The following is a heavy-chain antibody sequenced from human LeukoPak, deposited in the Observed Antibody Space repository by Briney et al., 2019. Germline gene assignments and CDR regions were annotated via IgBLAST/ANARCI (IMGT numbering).Heavy chain of an antibody. CDR2: IIDSGST. D-gene: IGHD2-15*01. Sequence: SGTLSLTCAVSGGSISSGYWWSWVRQPPMKGLEWIGEIIDSGSTNYNPSLKGRITISLDKTKNQFSLNVNSVAAADTAVYYCATYGPTSGGYTFEYWGQGILVTVSS. CDR1: GGSISSGYW. J-gene: IGHJ4*02. V-gene: IGHV4-4*02. CDR3: ATYGPTSGGYTFEY.